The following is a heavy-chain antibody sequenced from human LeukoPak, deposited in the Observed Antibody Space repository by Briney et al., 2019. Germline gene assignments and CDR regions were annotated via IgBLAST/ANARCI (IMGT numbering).Heavy chain of an antibody. V-gene: IGHV3-21*05. D-gene: IGHD2-15*01. CDR1: GFTFSSYS. Sequence: GGSLRLSCAASGFTFSSYSMNWVRQAPGKGLDWVSFISSSSSYIYYADSVKGRFTISRDNAKNSLYLQMNSLRAEDTAVYYCARSGGYYFDYWGQGTLVTVSS. J-gene: IGHJ4*02. CDR2: ISSSSSYI. CDR3: ARSGGYYFDY.